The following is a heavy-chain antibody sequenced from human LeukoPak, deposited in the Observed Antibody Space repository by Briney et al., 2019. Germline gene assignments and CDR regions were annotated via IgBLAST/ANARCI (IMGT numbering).Heavy chain of an antibody. CDR1: GFTFSSYA. Sequence: GGSLRLSCAASGFTFSSYAMAWVRQAPGKELEWVSAISDSGANTYYADSVRGRFTVSRDNSKNTLFLQMSSLRAEDTAVYYCVKDSGSFDYWGQGTLVTVSS. CDR3: VKDSGSFDY. CDR2: ISDSGANT. D-gene: IGHD1-26*01. V-gene: IGHV3-23*01. J-gene: IGHJ4*02.